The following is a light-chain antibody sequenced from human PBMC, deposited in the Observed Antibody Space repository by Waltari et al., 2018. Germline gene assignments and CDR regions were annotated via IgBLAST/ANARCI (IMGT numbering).Light chain of an antibody. CDR2: INSDGSH. J-gene: IGLJ3*02. CDR1: SGPSNYA. Sequence: QLVLTQSPSASASLGASVTLTCTLSSGPSNYASALHPQQPGKGPRFLRKINSDGSHNKGDGIPDRFSGSTSGAARYLTISSLQSEDEAAYYCQTWGTGWVFGGGTKLTVL. V-gene: IGLV4-69*01. CDR3: QTWGTGWV.